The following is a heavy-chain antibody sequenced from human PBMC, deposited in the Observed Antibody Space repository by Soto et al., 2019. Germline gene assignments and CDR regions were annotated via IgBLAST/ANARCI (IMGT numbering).Heavy chain of an antibody. J-gene: IGHJ4*02. D-gene: IGHD3-10*01. CDR3: AHRRLPRGLDY. CDR1: GFSLSTIGVG. V-gene: IGHV2-5*02. Sequence: QITLKESGPPLVKPTQTLTLTCTFSGFSLSTIGVGVGWIRQPPGKALEWLALIYWDAYKRYSPSLKSTLTITKDTSKNQVVLTMADMDPVETATYYCAHRRLPRGLDYWGQGTLVTVSS. CDR2: IYWDAYK.